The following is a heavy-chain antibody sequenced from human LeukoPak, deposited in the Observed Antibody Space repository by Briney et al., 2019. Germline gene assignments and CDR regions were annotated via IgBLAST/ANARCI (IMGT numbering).Heavy chain of an antibody. J-gene: IGHJ5*02. Sequence: PSETLSLTCTVSGYSISSGYYWGWIRQPPGKGLEWIGSIYHSGSTYYNPSLKSRVTISVDTSKNQFSLKLSSVTAADTAVYYCARERFTRVYGGFDPWGQGTLVTVSS. V-gene: IGHV4-38-2*02. CDR1: GYSISSGYY. CDR2: IYHSGST. CDR3: ARERFTRVYGGFDP. D-gene: IGHD3-10*01.